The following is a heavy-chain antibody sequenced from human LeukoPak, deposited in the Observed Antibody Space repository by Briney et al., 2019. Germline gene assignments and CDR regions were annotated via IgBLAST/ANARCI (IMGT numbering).Heavy chain of an antibody. CDR3: ASSAPEYYDSSGNAPDAFDI. J-gene: IGHJ3*02. D-gene: IGHD3-22*01. V-gene: IGHV4-4*02. CDR1: GGSISSSNW. Sequence: PSGTLSLTCAVSGGSISSSNWWSWVRPPPGKGLEWIGEIYHSGSTNYNPSLKSRVTISVDKSKNQFSLKLSSVTAADTAVYYCASSAPEYYDSSGNAPDAFDIWGQGAMVTVSS. CDR2: IYHSGST.